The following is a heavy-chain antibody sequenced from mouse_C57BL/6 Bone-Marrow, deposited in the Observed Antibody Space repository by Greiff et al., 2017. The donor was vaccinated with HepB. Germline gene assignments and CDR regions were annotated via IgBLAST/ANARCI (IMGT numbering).Heavy chain of an antibody. V-gene: IGHV1-15*01. J-gene: IGHJ1*03. CDR3: TRPYGSSYGYFDV. Sequence: VQLQQSGAELVRPGASVTLSCKASGYTFTDYEMHWVKQTPVHGLEWIGAIDPETGGTAYKQKFKGKAILTADKSSSTAYMELRSLTSEDSAVYYCTRPYGSSYGYFDVWGTGTTVTVSS. CDR2: IDPETGGT. D-gene: IGHD1-1*01. CDR1: GYTFTDYE.